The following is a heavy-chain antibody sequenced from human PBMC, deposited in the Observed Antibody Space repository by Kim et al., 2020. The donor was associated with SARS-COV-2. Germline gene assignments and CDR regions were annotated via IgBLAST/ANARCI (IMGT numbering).Heavy chain of an antibody. CDR3: AKVPYDSSGYSDAFDI. Sequence: VTGRSTISRDNSKNTLYLQMNSLRAEDTAVYYCAKVPYDSSGYSDAFDIWGQGTMVAVSS. J-gene: IGHJ3*02. V-gene: IGHV3-23*01. D-gene: IGHD3-22*01.